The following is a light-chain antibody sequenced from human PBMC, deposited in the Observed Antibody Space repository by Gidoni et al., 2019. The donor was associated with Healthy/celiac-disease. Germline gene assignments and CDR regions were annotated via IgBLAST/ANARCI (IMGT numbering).Light chain of an antibody. CDR2: DAS. Sequence: IVLTQSPATLSVSPGERATLSCRASQSVSSYLAWYQQKPGQAPRLLIYDASNRATGIPARFRGSGSGTDFTLTISSLEPEDFAVYYCQQRSNWPKTFGQGTKLEIK. J-gene: IGKJ2*01. CDR3: QQRSNWPKT. CDR1: QSVSSY. V-gene: IGKV3-11*01.